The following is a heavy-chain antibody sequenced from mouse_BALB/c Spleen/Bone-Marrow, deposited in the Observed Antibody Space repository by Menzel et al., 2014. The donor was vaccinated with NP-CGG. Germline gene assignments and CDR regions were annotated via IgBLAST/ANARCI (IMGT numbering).Heavy chain of an antibody. D-gene: IGHD1-2*01. J-gene: IGHJ2*01. CDR2: IYPGDGDT. CDR3: TRSTATFDY. CDR1: GYAFSAYW. V-gene: IGHV1-80*01. Sequence: VMLVESGAGLVRPGSSVKISCKASGYAFSAYWMNWVKQRPGQGLEWIGQIYPGDGDTNYNGKFKGKATLTADKSSSTAYMQLSSLTSEDSAVYFCTRSTATFDYWGQGTTLTVSS.